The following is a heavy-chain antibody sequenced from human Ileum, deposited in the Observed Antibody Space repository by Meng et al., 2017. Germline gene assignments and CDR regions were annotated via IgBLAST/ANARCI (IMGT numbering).Heavy chain of an antibody. Sequence: GESLKISCAASGFTFSDYWMGWVRQAPGKGLVWVSRISSDGRITNYADSVKGRFTISRDNAKNTLYVQMNSLRVEDTAVYYCAREGIGGATLPYWGQGTLVTVSS. D-gene: IGHD1-26*01. CDR2: ISSDGRIT. J-gene: IGHJ1*01. CDR1: GFTFSDYW. V-gene: IGHV3-74*01. CDR3: AREGIGGATLPY.